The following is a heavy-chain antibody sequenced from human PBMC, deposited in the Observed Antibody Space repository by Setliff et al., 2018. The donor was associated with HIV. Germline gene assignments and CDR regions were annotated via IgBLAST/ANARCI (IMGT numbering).Heavy chain of an antibody. J-gene: IGHJ5*02. CDR3: ARLLRSGYSTTWYEGGAAWWFDP. V-gene: IGHV4-34*12. D-gene: IGHD6-13*01. Sequence: SETLSLTCAVYGASFSDYYWSWIRQPPGKGLEWIGEIFHSGSTTYNPSLKSRVTISVDMSKNQFSLNLSSVTAADTAVYYCARLLRSGYSTTWYEGGAAWWFDPWGQGTRVTVS. CDR2: IFHSGST. CDR1: GASFSDYY.